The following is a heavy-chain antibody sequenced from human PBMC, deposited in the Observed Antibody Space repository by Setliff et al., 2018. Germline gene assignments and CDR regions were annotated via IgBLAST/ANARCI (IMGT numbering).Heavy chain of an antibody. D-gene: IGHD2-21*01. J-gene: IGHJ5*02. CDR3: ARYIPSAGCFDP. CDR2: IYTTGNT. V-gene: IGHV4-61*09. CDR1: GDSITSGSDY. Sequence: TLSLTCTVSGDSITSGSDYWNWIRQPAGKGLEWIGHIYTTGNTNYNPSLKSRVTISVDTSKKQFSLMLTSVTAADTAVYYCARYIPSAGCFDPWGQGALVTVSS.